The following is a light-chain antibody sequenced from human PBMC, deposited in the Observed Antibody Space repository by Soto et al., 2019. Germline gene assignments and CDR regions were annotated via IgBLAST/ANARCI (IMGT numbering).Light chain of an antibody. J-gene: IGKJ1*01. CDR2: WAS. V-gene: IGKV4-1*01. Sequence: DIVMTQSPDSLAVSLGERATINCKSSQSVLYSSNNKTYLAWYQQKPGQPPKLLLYWASTRESGVTDRFSGSGSETDFTLISNSLQAEDVAVYYFQQYYESWGTFGQGTKVEIK. CDR1: QSVLYSSNNKTY. CDR3: QQYYESWGT.